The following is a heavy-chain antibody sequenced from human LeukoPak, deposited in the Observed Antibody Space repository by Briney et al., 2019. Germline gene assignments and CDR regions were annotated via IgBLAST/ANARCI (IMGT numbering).Heavy chain of an antibody. J-gene: IGHJ4*02. V-gene: IGHV3-11*04. CDR1: GFTFSDYY. Sequence: PGGSLRLSCAASGFTFSDYYMSWIRQAPGKGLEWVSYISSSGSTIYYADSVKGRFTISRDNSKNTLYLQMNSLRAEDTAVYYCAEVAYYEILKSWFDYWGQGTLVTVSS. CDR2: ISSSGSTI. D-gene: IGHD3-9*01. CDR3: AEVAYYEILKSWFDY.